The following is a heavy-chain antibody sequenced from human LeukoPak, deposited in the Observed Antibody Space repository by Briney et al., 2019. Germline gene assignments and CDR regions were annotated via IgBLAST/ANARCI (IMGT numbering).Heavy chain of an antibody. CDR3: ARETLDALDL. CDR1: GFTISGDA. Sequence: GTSLRLSCTASGFTISGDAMHWVRQAPGKGLQWVAHISFDESYKYYADSVKGRFTISRDNSKNTLYLQMNSLRTDDTALFYCARETLDALDLWGPGTLVTVSS. J-gene: IGHJ3*01. V-gene: IGHV3-30*04. CDR2: ISFDESYK.